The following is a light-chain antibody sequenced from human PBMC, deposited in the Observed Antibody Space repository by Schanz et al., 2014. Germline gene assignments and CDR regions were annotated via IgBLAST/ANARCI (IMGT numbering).Light chain of an antibody. CDR2: GAS. Sequence: EIVLTQSPGTLSLSPGERATLSCRASQSVSSSYLAWYQQKPGQAPRLLIYGASSRATGIPDRFSGSGSGTDFTLTISRLEPEDFAVYYCQHYDGPPLTFGGGTKVEIK. CDR1: QSVSSSY. J-gene: IGKJ4*01. CDR3: QHYDGPPLT. V-gene: IGKV3-20*01.